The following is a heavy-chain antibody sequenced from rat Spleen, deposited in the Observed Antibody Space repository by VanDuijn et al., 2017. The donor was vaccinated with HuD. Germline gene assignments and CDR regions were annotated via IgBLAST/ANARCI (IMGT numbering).Heavy chain of an antibody. CDR3: ARQDTSGYSNWFAY. CDR1: GFTFSTYD. Sequence: EVQLVESGGGLVQPGRSMKLSCAASGFTFSTYDMAWVRQAPTKGLEWVASINPGGYNTYYRDSVRGRFTVSRDNSKSTLYLQVDSLRSEDTATYYCARQDTSGYSNWFAYWGQGTLVTVSS. J-gene: IGHJ3*01. V-gene: IGHV5-25*01. D-gene: IGHD4-3*01. CDR2: INPGGYNT.